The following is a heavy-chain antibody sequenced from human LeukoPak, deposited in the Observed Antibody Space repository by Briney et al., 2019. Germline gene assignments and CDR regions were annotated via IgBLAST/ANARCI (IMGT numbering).Heavy chain of an antibody. CDR2: ISSSSSYI. Sequence: GGSLRLSCAASGFTFSSYSMNWVRQAPGKGLEWVSSISSSSSYIYYAGSVKGRFTISRDNAKNSLYLQMNSLRAEDTAVYYCAREAYYDSSGSDYWGQGTLVTVSS. CDR3: AREAYYDSSGSDY. J-gene: IGHJ4*02. D-gene: IGHD3-22*01. V-gene: IGHV3-21*01. CDR1: GFTFSSYS.